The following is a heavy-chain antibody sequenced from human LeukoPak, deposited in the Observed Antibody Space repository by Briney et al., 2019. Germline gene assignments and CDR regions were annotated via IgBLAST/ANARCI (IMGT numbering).Heavy chain of an antibody. CDR2: IYYSGST. Sequence: PSETLSLTCTVSGGSISSDNSSWIRQRPGTGLEWIGYIYYSGSTNYNPSPTSRVNISVDASKNQFSLKLSSVTAADTAVYYWAGDLGLAEVSFPWSYWGQGTRVTVSS. CDR3: AGDLGLAEVSFPWSY. J-gene: IGHJ4*02. D-gene: IGHD3-16*02. V-gene: IGHV4-59*01. CDR1: GGSISSDN.